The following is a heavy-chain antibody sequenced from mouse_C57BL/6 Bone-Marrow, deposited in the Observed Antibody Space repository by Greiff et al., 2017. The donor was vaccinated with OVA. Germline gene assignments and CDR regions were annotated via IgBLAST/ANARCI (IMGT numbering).Heavy chain of an antibody. D-gene: IGHD1-1*01. CDR2: INPSNGGT. Sequence: QVQLQQPGTELVKPGASVKLSCKASGYTFTSYWMHWVKQRPGQGLEWIGNINPSNGGTNYNEKFKSKATLTVDKSSRPAYMQLSSRTSEDSAVYYCARGRITTVVATKFAYWGQGTLVTVSA. V-gene: IGHV1-53*01. CDR3: ARGRITTVVATKFAY. CDR1: GYTFTSYW. J-gene: IGHJ3*01.